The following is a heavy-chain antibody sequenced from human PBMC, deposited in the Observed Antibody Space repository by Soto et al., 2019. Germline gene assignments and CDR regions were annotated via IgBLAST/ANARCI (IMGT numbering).Heavy chain of an antibody. CDR3: ARVVQLWYHCDY. CDR2: ISYSGST. V-gene: IGHV4-31*03. D-gene: IGHD5-18*01. J-gene: IGHJ4*02. CDR1: GGSISSGGYY. Sequence: QVQLQESGPGLVKPSQTLSLTCTVSGGSISSGGYYWSWIRQHPGKGLEWIGYISYSGSTYYNPSLKSRVSISVDTSKNQFSLKLSSVTASDTAVYYCARVVQLWYHCDYWGQGTLVTVSS.